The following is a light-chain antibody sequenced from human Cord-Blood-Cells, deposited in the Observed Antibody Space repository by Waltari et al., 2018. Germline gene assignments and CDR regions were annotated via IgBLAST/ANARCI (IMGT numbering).Light chain of an antibody. CDR1: QSISSW. V-gene: IGKV1-5*03. Sequence: DIQLNPSPSTLSASVGDIVTITCRASQSISSWLAWYQQKPGKAPKLLIYKASSLESGVPSRFSGSGSGTEFTLTISSLQPDDFATYYCQQYNSYPLTFGGGTKVEIK. CDR2: KAS. J-gene: IGKJ4*01. CDR3: QQYNSYPLT.